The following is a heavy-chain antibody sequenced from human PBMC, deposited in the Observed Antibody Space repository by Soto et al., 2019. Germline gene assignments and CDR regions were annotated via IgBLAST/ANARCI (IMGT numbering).Heavy chain of an antibody. CDR3: AMVDNYVTPTPQDV. J-gene: IGHJ6*02. Sequence: QVQLVQSGDEVKKPGASVKVSCKASGYIFVNYGIAWVRQAPGQGLEWMGWISPYTGNTHSASKVQGRLTMTTDTSTSTAQMDMGSLTSDDTAVYYCAMVDNYVTPTPQDVWGQGTTVTVSS. CDR2: ISPYTGNT. D-gene: IGHD3-16*01. CDR1: GYIFVNYG. V-gene: IGHV1-18*01.